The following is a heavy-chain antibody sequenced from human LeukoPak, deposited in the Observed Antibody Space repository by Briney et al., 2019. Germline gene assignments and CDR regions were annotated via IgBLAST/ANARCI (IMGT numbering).Heavy chain of an antibody. V-gene: IGHV3-48*03. CDR2: ISSSGSAI. CDR3: ARGGSLGY. D-gene: IGHD6-19*01. CDR1: GFTFSSYE. J-gene: IGHJ4*02. Sequence: GGSLRLSCAASGFTFSSYEMYWVRQAPGKGLEWVSKISSSGSAIYYADSVKGRFTISRDNAKSTLYLQMNSLRVEDTAVYYCARGGSLGYWGQGTLVTVSS.